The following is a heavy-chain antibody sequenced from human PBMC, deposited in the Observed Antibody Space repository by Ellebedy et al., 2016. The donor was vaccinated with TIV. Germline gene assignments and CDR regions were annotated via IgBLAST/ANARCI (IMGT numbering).Heavy chain of an antibody. CDR3: AKDPILTSYYDIDAFDV. J-gene: IGHJ3*01. D-gene: IGHD3-9*01. CDR2: FYNEEVGT. V-gene: IGHV3-74*01. CDR1: GFPFSSYW. Sequence: GGSLRLSCVASGFPFSSYWMHRVRQAPGKGLMWVSRFYNEEVGTRYADSVKGRFTISRDNSKNTVYLQMNSLRAEDTAVYYCAKDPILTSYYDIDAFDVWGQGTMVTVSS.